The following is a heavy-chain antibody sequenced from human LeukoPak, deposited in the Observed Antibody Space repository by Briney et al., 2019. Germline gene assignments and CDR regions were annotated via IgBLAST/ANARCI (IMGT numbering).Heavy chain of an antibody. Sequence: PSETLSLTCTVSGGSISSYYWSWIRQPPGKGLEWIGYIYYSGSTNYNPSLKSRVTISVDTSKNQFSLKLSSVTAADTAVYYCARESFNSGYDSGAFNIWGQGTMVTVSS. CDR2: IYYSGST. CDR1: GGSISSYY. D-gene: IGHD5-12*01. CDR3: ARESFNSGYDSGAFNI. J-gene: IGHJ3*02. V-gene: IGHV4-59*01.